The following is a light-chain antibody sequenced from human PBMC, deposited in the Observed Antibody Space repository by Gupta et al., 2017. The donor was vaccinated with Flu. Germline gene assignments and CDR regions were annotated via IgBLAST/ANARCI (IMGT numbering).Light chain of an antibody. J-gene: IGLJ1*01. CDR1: KWGEKN. CDR2: KDN. Sequence: SPGQTASVTCSGDKWGEKNVSWYKQKPGQSLVLVIYKDNKRPAGIPERFSGSNSGNSATLTISGTQDIDEADYYCQAWDSTFRVFGPGTKVTVL. V-gene: IGLV3-1*01. CDR3: QAWDSTFRV.